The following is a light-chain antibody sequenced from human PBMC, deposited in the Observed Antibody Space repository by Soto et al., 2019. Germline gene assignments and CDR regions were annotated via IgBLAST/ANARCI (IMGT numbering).Light chain of an antibody. J-gene: IGLJ1*01. CDR1: SSDVGGYNY. CDR3: SSYTSSSIDYV. Sequence: QYALTQPASVSGSPGQSITISCTGTSSDVGGYNYVSWYQQHPGKAPKLMIYEVSNRPSGVSNRFSGSKSSNTASLTISGLQAEDEADYYCSSYTSSSIDYVFGTGTKVTVL. CDR2: EVS. V-gene: IGLV2-14*01.